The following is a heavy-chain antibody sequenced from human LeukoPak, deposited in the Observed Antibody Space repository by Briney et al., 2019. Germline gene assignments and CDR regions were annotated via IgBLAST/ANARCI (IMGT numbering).Heavy chain of an antibody. CDR2: ISSSGSTI. J-gene: IGHJ4*02. CDR1: GFTFSSYS. V-gene: IGHV3-48*04. CDR3: ARYYYDSSGSFDY. D-gene: IGHD3-22*01. Sequence: GGSLRLSFAASGFTFSSYSMNWVRQAPGKGLDWVSYISSSGSTIYYADSVKGRFTISRDNAKNSLYLQMNSLRAEDTAVYYCARYYYDSSGSFDYWGQGTLVTVSS.